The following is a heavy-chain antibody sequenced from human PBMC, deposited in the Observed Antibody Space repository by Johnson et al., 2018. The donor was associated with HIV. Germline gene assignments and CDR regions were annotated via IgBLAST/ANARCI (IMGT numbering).Heavy chain of an antibody. CDR3: SKDRKGSSSWLRSGVAFDI. D-gene: IGHD6-13*01. V-gene: IGHV3-30*04. Sequence: QVQLVESGGGLVQPGGSLRLSCVVSGFTFSSYAMHWVRQAPGKGLEWVAVISYDGSNKYYADSVKGRFTISRDNAKNSLYLQMNSRRAEDTALYYCSKDRKGSSSWLRSGVAFDIWGQGTMVTVSS. CDR2: ISYDGSNK. J-gene: IGHJ3*02. CDR1: GFTFSSYA.